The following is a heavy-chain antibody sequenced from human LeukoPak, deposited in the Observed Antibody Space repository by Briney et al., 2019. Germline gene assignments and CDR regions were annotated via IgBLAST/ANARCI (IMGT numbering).Heavy chain of an antibody. D-gene: IGHD6-25*01. CDR3: AKDLAANDAFDI. CDR1: GFTFSSYA. CDR2: ISGSGGST. J-gene: IGHJ3*02. Sequence: QPGGSLRLSCAASGFTFSSYAMSWVRQAPGKGLEWVSGISGSGGSTYCADSVKGRFTISRDNSKNTLYLQMNSLRAEDTAVYYCAKDLAANDAFDIWGQGTMVTVSS. V-gene: IGHV3-23*01.